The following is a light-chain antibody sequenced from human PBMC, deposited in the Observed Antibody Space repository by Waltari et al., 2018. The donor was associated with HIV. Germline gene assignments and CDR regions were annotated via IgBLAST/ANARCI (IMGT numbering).Light chain of an antibody. CDR3: QSFNDNNEWV. Sequence: NFILTQTHSVSASPGETVIISCTRSSGSIASNYVHWFQQRPGAAPTTILYEDNQRSYGIPDRFSGSIDTSSNSASLTISGLKTEDEADYYCQSFNDNNEWVFGGGTKVTVL. CDR1: SGSIASNY. CDR2: EDN. V-gene: IGLV6-57*03. J-gene: IGLJ3*02.